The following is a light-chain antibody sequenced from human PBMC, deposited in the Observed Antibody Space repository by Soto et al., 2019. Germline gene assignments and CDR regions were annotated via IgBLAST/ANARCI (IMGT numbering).Light chain of an antibody. J-gene: IGKJ1*01. V-gene: IGKV1-5*03. CDR2: KAS. CDR1: QTISSW. Sequence: IEMTQSPSTLSETVGDRVTITCRASQTISSWLAWYQQKLGKAPKLLIYKASTLESGVPSRFSGSGSGTEFTLTITSLQPEDFATYYCQQYDMFGPGTKVDI. CDR3: QQYDM.